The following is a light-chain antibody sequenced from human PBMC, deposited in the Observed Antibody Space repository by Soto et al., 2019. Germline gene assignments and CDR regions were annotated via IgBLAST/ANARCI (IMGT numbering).Light chain of an antibody. V-gene: IGKV3-20*01. Sequence: EIVLTQSPGTLSLSPGERATLSCRASQSVISAYLACYQQKPGQAPRLLIFGASSRATGIPDRFSGSGSGTVLTLTISSLEPEDFAVYYCQQYGSSPYTFGQGTKLEIK. CDR2: GAS. J-gene: IGKJ2*01. CDR1: QSVISAY. CDR3: QQYGSSPYT.